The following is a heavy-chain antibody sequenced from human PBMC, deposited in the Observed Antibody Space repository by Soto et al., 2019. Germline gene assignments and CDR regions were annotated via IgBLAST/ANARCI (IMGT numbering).Heavy chain of an antibody. CDR2: INPNSGGT. CDR1: GYTFTGYY. Sequence: GASVQVSCKAPGYTFTGYYMHWVRQAPGQGREWMGWINPNSGGTNYAQKFQGRVTMTRDTSISTAYMELSRLRSDDTAVYYCARVSXEMATIFESYYYYGMDVWGQGTTVTVSS. D-gene: IGHD5-12*01. CDR3: ARVSXEMATIFESYYYYGMDV. J-gene: IGHJ6*02. V-gene: IGHV1-2*02.